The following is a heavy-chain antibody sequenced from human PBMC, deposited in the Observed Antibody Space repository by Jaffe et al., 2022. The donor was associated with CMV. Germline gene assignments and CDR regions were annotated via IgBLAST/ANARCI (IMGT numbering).Heavy chain of an antibody. CDR3: ASSFPSLIVVVPAAMRPYYYYYMDV. CDR1: GYTFTSYA. D-gene: IGHD2-2*01. V-gene: IGHV1-3*01. Sequence: QVQLVQSGAEVKKPGASVKVSCKASGYTFTSYAMHWVRQAPGQRLEWMGWINAGNGNTKYSQKFQGRVTITRDTSASTAYMELSSLRSEDTAVYYCASSFPSLIVVVPAAMRPYYYYYMDVWGKGTTVTVSS. CDR2: INAGNGNT. J-gene: IGHJ6*03.